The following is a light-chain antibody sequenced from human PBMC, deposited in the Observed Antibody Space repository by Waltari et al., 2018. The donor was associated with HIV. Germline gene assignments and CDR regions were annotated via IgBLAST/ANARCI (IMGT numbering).Light chain of an antibody. CDR2: QDS. Sequence: SYELTQTPSVSVSPGQTASITCSGDKLGEKYACWYQQKPGQSPVLVIYQDSKRPSGIPERFSGSNSGNTATLTISGTQAMDEGDYYCQAWDSSTVVFGGGTKLTVL. V-gene: IGLV3-1*01. J-gene: IGLJ2*01. CDR1: KLGEKY. CDR3: QAWDSSTVV.